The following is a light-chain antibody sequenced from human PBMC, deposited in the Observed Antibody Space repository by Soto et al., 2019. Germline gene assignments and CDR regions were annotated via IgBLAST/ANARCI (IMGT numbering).Light chain of an antibody. J-gene: IGKJ1*01. CDR1: QYVGTR. Sequence: EIVLTQSPATLSSSPGETATLSCRASQYVGTRLAWYQHKPGQAPRLLIYYTSNRATGIPARFSGSGSGTDFTLTINSLAHEDFAIYYCHQSQSWPRTFGPGTKVDIK. V-gene: IGKV3-11*01. CDR2: YTS. CDR3: HQSQSWPRT.